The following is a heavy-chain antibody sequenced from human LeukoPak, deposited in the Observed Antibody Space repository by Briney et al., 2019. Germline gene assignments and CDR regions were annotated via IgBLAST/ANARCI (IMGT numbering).Heavy chain of an antibody. CDR1: GFTFSSYG. Sequence: GGSLRLSCAASGFTFSSYGMHWVRQAPGKGLEWVAFIRYDGSNKYYADSVKGRFTISRDNSKNTLYLQMNSLRAEDTAVYYCAREKYSSSWYTGASDYWGQGTLVTVSS. CDR3: AREKYSSSWYTGASDY. CDR2: IRYDGSNK. V-gene: IGHV3-30*02. D-gene: IGHD6-13*01. J-gene: IGHJ4*02.